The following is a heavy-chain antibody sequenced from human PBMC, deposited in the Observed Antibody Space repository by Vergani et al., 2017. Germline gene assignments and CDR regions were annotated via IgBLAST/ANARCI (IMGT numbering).Heavy chain of an antibody. D-gene: IGHD2-2*01. V-gene: IGHV4-34*01. CDR2: INHSGST. Sequence: VQMVESGGGLVKPGGSLRLSCVASGFTFSHYSMNWVRQAPGKGLEWIGEINHSGSTNYNPSLKSRVTISVDTSKNQFSLKLSSVTAADTAVYYCARAGYCSSTSCSYMDVWGKGTTVTVSS. CDR3: ARAGYCSSTSCSYMDV. CDR1: GFTFSHYS. J-gene: IGHJ6*03.